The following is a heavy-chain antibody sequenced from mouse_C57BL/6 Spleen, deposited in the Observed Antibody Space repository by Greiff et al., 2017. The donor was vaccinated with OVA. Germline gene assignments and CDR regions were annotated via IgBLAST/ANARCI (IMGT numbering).Heavy chain of an antibody. CDR2: IYPGDGDT. J-gene: IGHJ4*01. D-gene: IGHD2-4*01. V-gene: IGHV1-82*01. Sequence: VQLQQSGPELVKPGASVKISCKASGYAFSSSWMNWVKQRPGKGLEWIGRIYPGDGDTNYNGKFKGKATLTADKSSSTAYMQLSSLTSEDSAVYFCARWGDYDSYAMDYWGQGTSVTVSS. CDR1: GYAFSSSW. CDR3: ARWGDYDSYAMDY.